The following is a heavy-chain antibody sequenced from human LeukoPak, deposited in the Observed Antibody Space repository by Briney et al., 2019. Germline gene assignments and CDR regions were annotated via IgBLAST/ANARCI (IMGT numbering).Heavy chain of an antibody. Sequence: GSLRLSCAASGFTFSSYWMHWVRQAPGKGLVWVSRINSDGSSTSYADSVKGRFTISRDNAKNTLYLQMNSLRAEDTAVYYCARVDYDILTGYYKDPYYFDYWGQGTLVTVSS. CDR2: INSDGSST. CDR1: GFTFSSYW. V-gene: IGHV3-74*01. J-gene: IGHJ4*02. D-gene: IGHD3-9*01. CDR3: ARVDYDILTGYYKDPYYFDY.